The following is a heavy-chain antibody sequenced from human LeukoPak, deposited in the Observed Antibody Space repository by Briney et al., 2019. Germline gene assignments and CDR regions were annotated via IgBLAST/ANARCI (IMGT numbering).Heavy chain of an antibody. CDR3: ARPDQASGSYYFAFDI. D-gene: IGHD3-10*01. J-gene: IGHJ3*02. CDR1: GYSFTSYW. CDR2: IYPGDSDT. V-gene: IGHV5-51*01. Sequence: GESLQISCKGSGYSFTSYWIGWVRQMPGKGLEWMGIIYPGDSDTRYSPSFQGQVTISADKSISTAYLQWSSLKASDTAMYYCARPDQASGSYYFAFDIWGQGTMVTVSS.